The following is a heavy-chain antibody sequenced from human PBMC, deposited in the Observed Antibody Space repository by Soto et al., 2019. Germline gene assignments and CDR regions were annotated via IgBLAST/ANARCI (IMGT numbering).Heavy chain of an antibody. J-gene: IGHJ6*02. Sequence: GGSLRLSCAASGFTFSSYGMHWVRQAPGKGLEWVAVISYDGSKKYYADSVKGRFTISRDNSKNTLYLQMNSLRVEDTAVYYCAKQYGSSWYDLTYFHGMDFWGQGTTVTVAS. CDR1: GFTFSSYG. V-gene: IGHV3-30*18. CDR3: AKQYGSSWYDLTYFHGMDF. D-gene: IGHD6-13*01. CDR2: ISYDGSKK.